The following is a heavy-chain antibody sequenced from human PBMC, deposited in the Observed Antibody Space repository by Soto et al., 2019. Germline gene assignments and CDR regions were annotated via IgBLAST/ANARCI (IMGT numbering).Heavy chain of an antibody. V-gene: IGHV4-59*01. Sequence: QVQLQESGPGLVKPSETLSLTCTVSGGSISSYYWSWIRQPPGKGLEWIGYIYYSGSTNYNPSLKRRVTISVDTSKHQFSLKLSSVTAADTAVYYCARDVRIAAAGTVWFDPWGQGTLVTVSS. J-gene: IGHJ5*02. CDR1: GGSISSYY. CDR2: IYYSGST. D-gene: IGHD6-13*01. CDR3: ARDVRIAAAGTVWFDP.